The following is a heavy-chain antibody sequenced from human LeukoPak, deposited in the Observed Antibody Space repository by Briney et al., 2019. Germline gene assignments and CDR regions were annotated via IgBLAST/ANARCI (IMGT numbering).Heavy chain of an antibody. V-gene: IGHV3-48*01. CDR1: GFTVSSNS. J-gene: IGHJ4*02. CDR3: ANLPLVRGVILAVVY. D-gene: IGHD3-10*01. Sequence: GGSLRLSCTVSGFTVSSNSMSWVRQAPGKGLEWVSYISSSGSTIYYADSVKGRFTISRDNSKNTLYLQMNSLRAEDTAVYYCANLPLVRGVILAVVYWGQGTLVTVSS. CDR2: ISSSGSTI.